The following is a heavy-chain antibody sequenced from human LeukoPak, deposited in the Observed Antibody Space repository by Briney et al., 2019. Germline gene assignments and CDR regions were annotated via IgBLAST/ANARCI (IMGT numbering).Heavy chain of an antibody. Sequence: GESLRLSCAASGFTFSSYEMNWVRQAPGKGLEWVSYISSSGSTIYYAASVKGRFTISRDNAKNSLYLQMNSLRAEDTAVYYCARDPSYGLLDYWGQGTLVTVSS. CDR2: ISSSGSTI. V-gene: IGHV3-48*03. CDR3: ARDPSYGLLDY. J-gene: IGHJ4*02. CDR1: GFTFSSYE. D-gene: IGHD5-18*01.